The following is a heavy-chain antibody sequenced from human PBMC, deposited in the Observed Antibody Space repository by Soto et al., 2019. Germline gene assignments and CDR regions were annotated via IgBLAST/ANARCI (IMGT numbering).Heavy chain of an antibody. CDR3: AREPGRVGSGWYGCDY. J-gene: IGHJ4*02. CDR2: ISYDGSNK. Sequence: QVQLVESGGGVVQPGRSLRLSCAASGFTFSSYAMHWVRQAPGKGLEWVAVISYDGSNKYYADSVKGRFTISRDNSKNTLYLQMNGLRAEDTAVYYCAREPGRVGSGWYGCDYWGQGTLVTVSS. CDR1: GFTFSSYA. D-gene: IGHD6-19*01. V-gene: IGHV3-30-3*01.